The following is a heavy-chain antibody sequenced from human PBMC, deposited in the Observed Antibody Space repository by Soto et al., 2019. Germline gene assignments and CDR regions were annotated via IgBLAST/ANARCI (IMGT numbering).Heavy chain of an antibody. CDR2: IIPIFGTA. V-gene: IGHV1-69*06. Sequence: AVKVSCKTSGYTFTSYAISWVRQAPGQGLEWMGGIIPIFGTANYAQKFQGRVTITADKSTSTAYMELSSLRSEDTAVYYCARRRRGATSYYGMDVWGQGTTVTVSS. J-gene: IGHJ6*02. D-gene: IGHD1-26*01. CDR1: GYTFTSYA. CDR3: ARRRRGATSYYGMDV.